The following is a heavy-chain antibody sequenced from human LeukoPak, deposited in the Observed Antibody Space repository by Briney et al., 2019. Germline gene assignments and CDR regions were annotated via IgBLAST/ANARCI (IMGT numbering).Heavy chain of an antibody. Sequence: GGSLRLSCAASGFTFSSYAMSWVRQAPGKGLEWVAVIWYDGTNKYYADSVKGRFAISRDSPKNTLYLQMNSLRAEDTAVYYCARAAYDNSGYLTLWGQGTLVTVSS. CDR3: ARAAYDNSGYLTL. V-gene: IGHV3-33*08. CDR2: IWYDGTNK. J-gene: IGHJ4*02. D-gene: IGHD3-22*01. CDR1: GFTFSSYA.